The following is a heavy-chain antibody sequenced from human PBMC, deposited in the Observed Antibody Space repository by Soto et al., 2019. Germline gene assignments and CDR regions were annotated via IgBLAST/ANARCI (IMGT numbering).Heavy chain of an antibody. CDR3: ARDYDSSGYPRYYFDY. CDR1: GYTFTSYA. D-gene: IGHD3-22*01. CDR2: INAGNGNT. V-gene: IGHV1-3*05. Sequence: QVQLVQSGAEEKKPGASVKVSCKASGYTFTSYAMHWVRQAPGQRLEWMGWINAGNGNTKYSQKFQGRVTITRDTSASTADMELSSLRSEDTAVYYCARDYDSSGYPRYYFDYWGQGTLVTVSS. J-gene: IGHJ4*02.